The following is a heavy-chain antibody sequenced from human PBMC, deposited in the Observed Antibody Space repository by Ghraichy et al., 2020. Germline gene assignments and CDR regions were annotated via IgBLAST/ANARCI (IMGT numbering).Heavy chain of an antibody. V-gene: IGHV4-39*01. CDR3: ARHEYGDYGLFQIDY. J-gene: IGHJ4*02. CDR2: IYYSGST. CDR1: GGSISSSSYY. Sequence: SETLSLTCTVSGGSISSSSYYWGWIRQPPGKGLEWIGSIYYSGSTYYNPSLKRRVTISVDTSKNQFSLKLSSVTAADTAVYYCARHEYGDYGLFQIDYWGQGTLVTVSS. D-gene: IGHD4-17*01.